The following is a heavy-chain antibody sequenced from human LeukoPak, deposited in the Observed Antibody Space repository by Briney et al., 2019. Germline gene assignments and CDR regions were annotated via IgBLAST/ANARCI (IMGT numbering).Heavy chain of an antibody. V-gene: IGHV4-39*01. D-gene: IGHD5-12*01. CDR1: GGSISSSSYY. Sequence: SETLSLTCTVSGGSISSSSYYWGWIRQPPGKGLEWSGSIYYSGSTYYNPSLKSRVTISVDTSKNQFSLKLSSVTAADTAVYYCARSPRGYSGYESRYYFDYWGQGTLVTVSS. CDR3: ARSPRGYSGYESRYYFDY. CDR2: IYYSGST. J-gene: IGHJ4*02.